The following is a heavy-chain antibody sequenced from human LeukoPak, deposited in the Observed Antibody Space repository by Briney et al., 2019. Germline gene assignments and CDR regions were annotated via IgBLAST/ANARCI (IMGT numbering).Heavy chain of an antibody. CDR2: IYTRGST. CDR1: GGSISSSSYY. V-gene: IGHV4-61*02. Sequence: SETLSLARTVSGGSISSSSYYWRWIRQPPGKGPEWIGLIYTRGSTNYNPSLKSRVTMSVDTSKNQFSLKLSSVTAADTAVYYCARTPIYYYDNSGYYSWGQGTLVTVSS. J-gene: IGHJ4*02. CDR3: ARTPIYYYDNSGYYS. D-gene: IGHD3-22*01.